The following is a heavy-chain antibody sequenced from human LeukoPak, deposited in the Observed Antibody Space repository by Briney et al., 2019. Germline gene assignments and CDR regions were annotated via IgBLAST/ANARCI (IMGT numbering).Heavy chain of an antibody. Sequence: PSETPSLTCAVSGYSISSGYYWGWIRQPPGKGLEWIGSIYHSGSTYYNPSLKSRVTISVDTSKNQFSLKLSSVTAADTAVYYCASDYYDSSGYYWYFDLWGRGTLVTVSS. CDR2: IYHSGST. D-gene: IGHD3-22*01. V-gene: IGHV4-38-2*01. J-gene: IGHJ2*01. CDR1: GYSISSGYY. CDR3: ASDYYDSSGYYWYFDL.